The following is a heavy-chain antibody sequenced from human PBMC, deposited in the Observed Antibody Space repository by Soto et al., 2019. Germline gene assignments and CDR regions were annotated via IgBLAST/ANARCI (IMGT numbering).Heavy chain of an antibody. CDR3: ARDYDSSGDY. D-gene: IGHD3-22*01. CDR1: GGSISTSRYY. V-gene: IGHV4-39*01. J-gene: IGHJ4*02. CDR2: ISYRGST. Sequence: QLQLQESGPGLVKPSETLSLTCTVSGGSISTSRYYWGWIRQPPGRGLEWIGSISYRGSTDYNPSLKRRVTISVDTSKNQSSLKLSSVTSADTAVYYCARDYDSSGDYWGQGTLVTVSS.